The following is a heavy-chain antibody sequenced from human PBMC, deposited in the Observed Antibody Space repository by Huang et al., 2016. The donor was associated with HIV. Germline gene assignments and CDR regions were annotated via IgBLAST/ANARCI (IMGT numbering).Heavy chain of an antibody. CDR2: ISSSNSK. D-gene: IGHD2-15*01. J-gene: IGHJ4*02. Sequence: EVQLAESGGGLVQPGTSLRLSCAASGFTFGDFNMNWVRQAPGKGLEGISYISSSNSKLYADSVKGRFTISRDNARNSLYLQLKSLRVEDTAVYYCARESCSGGTCYLFDFWGQGVLVTVSS. CDR3: ARESCSGGTCYLFDF. CDR1: GFTFGDFN. V-gene: IGHV3-48*04.